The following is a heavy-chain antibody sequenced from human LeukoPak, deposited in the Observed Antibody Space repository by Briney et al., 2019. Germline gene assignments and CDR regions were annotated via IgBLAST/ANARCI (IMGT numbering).Heavy chain of an antibody. D-gene: IGHD3-9*01. Sequence: GESLKISCKGSGYSFTSYWIGWVRQMPGKGLEWMGIIYPGDSDTRYSPSFQGQVTISADKSISTAYLQWSSLKASDTAMYYCARLGGVSDILTGYHPSLFDYWGQGTLVTVSS. V-gene: IGHV5-51*01. CDR1: GYSFTSYW. J-gene: IGHJ4*02. CDR2: IYPGDSDT. CDR3: ARLGGVSDILTGYHPSLFDY.